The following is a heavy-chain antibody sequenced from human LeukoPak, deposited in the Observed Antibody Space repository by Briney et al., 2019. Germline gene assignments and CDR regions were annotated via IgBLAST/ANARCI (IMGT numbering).Heavy chain of an antibody. CDR2: IIPILGIA. Sequence: GASVKVSCKASGGTFSSYAISWVRQAPGQGLEWMGRIIPILGIANYAQKFQGRVTITADKSTSTAYMELSSLRSEDTAVYYCARDPGNYYDSTHTGWGQGTLVTVSS. V-gene: IGHV1-69*04. CDR3: ARDPGNYYDSTHTG. D-gene: IGHD3-22*01. J-gene: IGHJ4*02. CDR1: GGTFSSYA.